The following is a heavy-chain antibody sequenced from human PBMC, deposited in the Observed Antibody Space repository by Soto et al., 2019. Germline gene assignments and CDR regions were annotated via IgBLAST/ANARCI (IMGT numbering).Heavy chain of an antibody. CDR1: GGSISSGGYY. J-gene: IGHJ6*02. D-gene: IGHD6-13*01. CDR2: IYYSGST. V-gene: IGHV4-31*03. Sequence: SETLSLTCTVSGGSISSGGYYWSWIRQHPGKGLEWIGYIYYSGSTYYNPSLKSRVTISVDTSKNQFSLRLSSVTAADTAVYYCAGAAAAAGKYYYYGMDVWGQGTTVT. CDR3: AGAAAAAGKYYYYGMDV.